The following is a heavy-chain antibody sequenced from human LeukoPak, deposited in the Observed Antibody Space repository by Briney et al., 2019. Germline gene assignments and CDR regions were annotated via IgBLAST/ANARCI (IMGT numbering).Heavy chain of an antibody. CDR3: ARDSREVLLWFGEFSP. V-gene: IGHV1-46*01. D-gene: IGHD3-10*01. J-gene: IGHJ5*02. CDR1: GYTFTSYY. Sequence: GASVKVSCKASGYTFTSYYMHWVRQAPGQGLEWMGIINPSGGSTSYAQKFQGRATMTTDTSTSTAYMELRSLRSDDTAVYYCARDSREVLLWFGEFSPWGQGTLVTVSS. CDR2: INPSGGST.